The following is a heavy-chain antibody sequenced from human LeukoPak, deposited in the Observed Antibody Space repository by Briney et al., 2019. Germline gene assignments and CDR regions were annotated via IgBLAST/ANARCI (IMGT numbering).Heavy chain of an antibody. V-gene: IGHV4-39*01. D-gene: IGHD2-15*01. J-gene: IGHJ6*02. CDR1: GGSISSSSYY. CDR3: ARRRVVVAATIYYYGMDV. Sequence: PSETLSLTCTVSGGSISSSSYYWGWIRQPPGKGLEWIGSIYYSGSTYYNPSLKSRVTISVDTSKNQLSLKLSSVTAADTAVYYCARRRVVVAATIYYYGMDVWGQGTTVTVSS. CDR2: IYYSGST.